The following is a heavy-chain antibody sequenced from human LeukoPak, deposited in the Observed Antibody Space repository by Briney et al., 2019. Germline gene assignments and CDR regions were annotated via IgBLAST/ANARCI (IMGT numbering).Heavy chain of an antibody. Sequence: GGSLRLSCAASGFTFNTYAMSWARQAPGKGLEWVSAISGSGSGGNTYYADSVKGRFTISRDNSNITLYLQMNSLRAEDTALYYCAKDPNGDYVGGFDIWGQGTMVTVSS. J-gene: IGHJ3*02. D-gene: IGHD4-17*01. V-gene: IGHV3-23*01. CDR2: ISGSGSGGNT. CDR1: GFTFNTYA. CDR3: AKDPNGDYVGGFDI.